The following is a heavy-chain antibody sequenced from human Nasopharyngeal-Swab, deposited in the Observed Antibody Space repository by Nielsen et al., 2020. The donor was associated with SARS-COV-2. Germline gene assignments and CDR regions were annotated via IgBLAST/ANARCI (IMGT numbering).Heavy chain of an antibody. CDR2: ISSSSSYI. V-gene: IGHV3-21*01. CDR1: GFTFSNYS. Sequence: GESLKISCAASGFTFSNYSMNWVRQAPGKGLEWVSSISSSSSYIYYADSVKGRFTISRDNAKNSLYLQMNSLRAEDTAVYYCARDWGIQLWLFDYWGQGTLVTVSS. D-gene: IGHD5-18*01. CDR3: ARDWGIQLWLFDY. J-gene: IGHJ4*02.